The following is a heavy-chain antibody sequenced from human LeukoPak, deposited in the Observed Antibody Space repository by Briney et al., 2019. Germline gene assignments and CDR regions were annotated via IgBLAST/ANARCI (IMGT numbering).Heavy chain of an antibody. CDR3: AKANWGSGY. CDR1: GXTFSSYA. CDR2: ITVSGGST. V-gene: IGHV3-23*01. J-gene: IGHJ4*02. Sequence: GGSLRLSCAASGXTFSSYAMSWVRQAPGKGLEWVSTITVSGGSTYYADSVKGRFTISRDNSKNTLDLQMNSLRAEDTAVYYCAKANWGSGYWGQGTLVTVSS. D-gene: IGHD7-27*01.